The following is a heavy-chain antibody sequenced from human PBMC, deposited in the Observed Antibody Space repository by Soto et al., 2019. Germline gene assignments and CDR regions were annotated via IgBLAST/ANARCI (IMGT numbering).Heavy chain of an antibody. CDR2: ISSSSSTI. Sequence: EVQLVESGGGLVQPGGSLRLSCAASGFTFSSYSMNWVRQAPGKGLEWVSYISSSSSTIYYADSVKGRFTISRDNAKNSLYLQMNSLRAEDTAVYYCARTPTGYGDYYYYYMDVWGKGTTVTVSS. CDR3: ARTPTGYGDYYYYYMDV. J-gene: IGHJ6*03. CDR1: GFTFSSYS. D-gene: IGHD4-17*01. V-gene: IGHV3-48*01.